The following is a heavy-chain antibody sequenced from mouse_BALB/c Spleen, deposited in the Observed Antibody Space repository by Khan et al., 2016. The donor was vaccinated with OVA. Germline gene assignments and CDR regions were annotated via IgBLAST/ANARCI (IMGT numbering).Heavy chain of an antibody. V-gene: IGHV9-3-1*01. D-gene: IGHD2-10*01. J-gene: IGHJ4*01. CDR1: EYTFTSYG. Sequence: QIQLMQSGPELKKPGETVKISCKASEYTFTSYGMNWVKQGPGKGLEWMGWINTYTGEPKYAKNFKGRFAFSLETSASTAYLQINNLKYEDSATYYCARPPYISYSIAYWGQGTLVTVS. CDR3: ARPPYISYSIAY. CDR2: INTYTGEP.